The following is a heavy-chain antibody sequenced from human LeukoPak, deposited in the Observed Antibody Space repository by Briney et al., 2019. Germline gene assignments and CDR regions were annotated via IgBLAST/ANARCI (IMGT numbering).Heavy chain of an antibody. CDR3: ARQFGEVVPAAQDYYYYYYYMDV. CDR2: ISAYNGNT. J-gene: IGHJ6*03. Sequence: ASMKVSCKASGYTFTSYGISWVRQAPGQGLEWMGWISAYNGNTNYAQKLQGRVTITTDTSTSTAYMELRSLRSDDTAVYYCARQFGEVVPAAQDYYYYYYYMDVWGKGTTVTVSS. D-gene: IGHD2-2*01. V-gene: IGHV1-18*01. CDR1: GYTFTSYG.